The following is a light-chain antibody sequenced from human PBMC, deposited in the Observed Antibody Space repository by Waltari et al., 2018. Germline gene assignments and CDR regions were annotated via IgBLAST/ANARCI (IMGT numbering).Light chain of an antibody. CDR3: SSYTSSSTVV. CDR1: NSDVGTYNY. V-gene: IGLV2-14*01. Sequence: QSALTQPASVSGSPGQWITISCTGSNSDVGTYNYVSWYQQHPGKAPKLMIYDVSKRPSGVSDRFSGSKSGNTASLTISGLQAEDEADYYCSSYTSSSTVVFGGGTKVTVL. CDR2: DVS. J-gene: IGLJ3*02.